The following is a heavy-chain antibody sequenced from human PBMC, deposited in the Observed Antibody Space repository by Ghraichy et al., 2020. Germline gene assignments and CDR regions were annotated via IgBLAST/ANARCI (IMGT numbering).Heavy chain of an antibody. CDR3: ARLPRRDTAMVTVY. D-gene: IGHD5-18*01. V-gene: IGHV4-39*01. J-gene: IGHJ4*02. CDR1: GGSISSSSYY. CDR2: IYYSGST. Sequence: SETLSLTCTVSGGSISSSSYYWGWIRQPPGKGLEWIGSIYYSGSTYYNPSLKSRVTISVDTSKNQFSLKLSSVTAADTAVYYCARLPRRDTAMVTVYWGQGTLVTVSS.